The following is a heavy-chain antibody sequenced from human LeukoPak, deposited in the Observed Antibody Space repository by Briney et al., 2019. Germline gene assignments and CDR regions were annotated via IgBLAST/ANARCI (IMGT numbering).Heavy chain of an antibody. V-gene: IGHV1-18*01. CDR1: GYTFTSYG. CDR3: ARVGATVVNPMTFDY. J-gene: IGHJ4*02. Sequence: ASVKVSCKASGYTFTSYGISWVRQAPGQGLEWMGWISAYNGNRNYAQKLQGRVTMPTDTSTSTGYMEMRSLRSDDTAVYYCARVGATVVNPMTFDYWGQGTLVTVSS. D-gene: IGHD4-23*01. CDR2: ISAYNGNR.